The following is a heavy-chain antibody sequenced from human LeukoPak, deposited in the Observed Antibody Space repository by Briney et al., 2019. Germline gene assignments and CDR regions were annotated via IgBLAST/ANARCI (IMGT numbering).Heavy chain of an antibody. CDR2: IYPSDSDT. CDR1: GYSFTSNW. V-gene: IGHV5-51*01. CDR3: ARLTAVVTFDY. Sequence: GESLKISCKGSGYSFTSNWIGWVRQMPGKGLEWMGVIYPSDSDTRYSPSFQGQVTISADKSVSTAYLQWRSLKVSDSAMYYCARLTAVVTFDYWGQGTLVTVSS. J-gene: IGHJ4*02. D-gene: IGHD4-23*01.